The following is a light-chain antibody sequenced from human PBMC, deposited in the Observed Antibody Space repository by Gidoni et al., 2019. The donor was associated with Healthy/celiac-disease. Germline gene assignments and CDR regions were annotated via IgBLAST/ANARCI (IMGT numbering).Light chain of an antibody. V-gene: IGKV1-39*01. J-gene: IGKJ2*01. CDR2: AAS. CDR1: QSISSY. CDR3: QQSYSTPPYT. Sequence: IQMTQSPSSLSSSVGDRVPITCRASQSISSYLNWYHQKPGKAPKLLIYAASSLQSGVPSRFSGSGSGTDFTLTISSLQPEDFATYYCQQSYSTPPYTFGQGTKLEIK.